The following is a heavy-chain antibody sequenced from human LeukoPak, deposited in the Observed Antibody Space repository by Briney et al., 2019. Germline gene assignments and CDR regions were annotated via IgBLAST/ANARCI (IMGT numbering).Heavy chain of an antibody. V-gene: IGHV4-34*01. J-gene: IGHJ4*02. Sequence: SETLSLTCTVSGGSISSFYWSWIRQPPGKGLEWIGEINHSGSTNYNPSLKSRVTISVDTSKNQFSLKLSSVTAADTAVYYCARAPYSDFWSGYYRDGYFDYWGEGTLVTVSS. CDR1: GGSISSFY. CDR2: INHSGST. D-gene: IGHD3-3*01. CDR3: ARAPYSDFWSGYYRDGYFDY.